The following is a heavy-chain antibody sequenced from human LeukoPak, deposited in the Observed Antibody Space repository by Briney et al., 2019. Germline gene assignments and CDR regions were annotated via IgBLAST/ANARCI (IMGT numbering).Heavy chain of an antibody. D-gene: IGHD6-25*01. CDR3: ARGGRAPSAAGPFFYYYYGMDV. J-gene: IGHJ6*02. CDR1: GYTFTGYY. V-gene: IGHV1-46*01. CDR2: INPSGGST. Sequence: ASVMVSCKASGYTFTGYYMHWVRQAPGQGLEWMGIINPSGGSTSYAQKFQGRVTMTRDTSTSTVYMELSSLRSEDTAVYYCARGGRAPSAAGPFFYYYYGMDVWGQGTTVTVSS.